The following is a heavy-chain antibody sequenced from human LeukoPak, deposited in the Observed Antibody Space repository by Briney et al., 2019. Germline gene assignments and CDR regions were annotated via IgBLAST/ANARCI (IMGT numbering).Heavy chain of an antibody. Sequence: PGGSLRLSCAASGFSFDYYGMHWVRQGPGTGLEWVAFIRSDGNDKYYGDSVKGRFTISRDISKNTLYLQMISLRAEDTGVYYCAKDLTPVYGNFDVGAFDVWGQGTVVTVSS. D-gene: IGHD4-11*01. V-gene: IGHV3-30*02. CDR2: IRSDGNDK. J-gene: IGHJ3*01. CDR3: AKDLTPVYGNFDVGAFDV. CDR1: GFSFDYYG.